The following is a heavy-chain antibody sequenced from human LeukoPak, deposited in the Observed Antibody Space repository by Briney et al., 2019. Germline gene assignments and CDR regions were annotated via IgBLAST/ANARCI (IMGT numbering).Heavy chain of an antibody. CDR3: ARSLGD. CDR1: GFNFRKYW. J-gene: IGHJ4*01. V-gene: IGHV3-74*01. D-gene: IGHD3-16*01. Sequence: GGSLRLSCAASGFNFRKYWMQWVRQVPGKELVWVSEINPDGDYSGHSNSVRGRFTISRDNAKNTLYLQMTSLSAEDTAVYYCARSLGDWGQGTLVSVSS. CDR2: INPDGDYS.